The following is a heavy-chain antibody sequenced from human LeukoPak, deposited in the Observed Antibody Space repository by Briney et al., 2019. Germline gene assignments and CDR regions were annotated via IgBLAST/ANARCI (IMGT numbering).Heavy chain of an antibody. Sequence: PSETLSLTCTVSGGSISSYYWSWIRQPPRKGLEWIGYIYYSGSTNYNPSLKSRVTISVDTSKNQFSLKLSSVTAADTAVYYCARSPMTTVTCFDYWGQGTLVTVSS. D-gene: IGHD4-17*01. CDR3: ARSPMTTVTCFDY. V-gene: IGHV4-59*01. CDR1: GGSISSYY. J-gene: IGHJ4*02. CDR2: IYYSGST.